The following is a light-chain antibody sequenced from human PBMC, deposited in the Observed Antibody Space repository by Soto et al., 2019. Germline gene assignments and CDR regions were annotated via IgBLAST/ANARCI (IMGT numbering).Light chain of an antibody. CDR2: DAS. CDR3: QQRSNWPLT. CDR1: QSVNTY. J-gene: IGKJ4*01. Sequence: EIVLTQSPATLSLSPGERATLSCRASQSVNTYLAWYQLKPGQAPRLLMYDASNRATGIPARFIGSGSATDFTLTISRLEPEDFAVYYGQQRSNWPLTFGGGTKVEIK. V-gene: IGKV3-11*01.